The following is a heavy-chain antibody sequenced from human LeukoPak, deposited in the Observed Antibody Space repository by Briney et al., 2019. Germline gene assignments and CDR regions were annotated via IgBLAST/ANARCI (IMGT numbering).Heavy chain of an antibody. J-gene: IGHJ4*02. Sequence: SETLSLTCTVSGGSISTYYWSWIRQPPGKGLEWIGYIHYSGTANYNPSLKNRVTISLDTSKNQFSLNLGSVTAADTAVYFCARMGGYSGYATHWGQGTLVTVSS. CDR3: ARMGGYSGYATH. CDR2: IHYSGTA. V-gene: IGHV4-59*08. CDR1: GGSISTYY. D-gene: IGHD5-12*01.